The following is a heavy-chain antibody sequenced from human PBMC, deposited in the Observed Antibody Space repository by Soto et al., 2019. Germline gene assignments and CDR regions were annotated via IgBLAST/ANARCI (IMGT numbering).Heavy chain of an antibody. CDR3: AKEASMFFYGDADY. CDR2: ISYDGSNK. CDR1: GFTFSSYG. Sequence: GGSLRLSCAASGFTFSSYGMHWVRQAPGKGLEWVAVISYDGSNKYYADSVKGRFTISRDNSKNTLYLQMNSLRAEDTAVYYCAKEASMFFYGDADYWGQGTLVTVSS. D-gene: IGHD4-17*01. V-gene: IGHV3-30*18. J-gene: IGHJ4*02.